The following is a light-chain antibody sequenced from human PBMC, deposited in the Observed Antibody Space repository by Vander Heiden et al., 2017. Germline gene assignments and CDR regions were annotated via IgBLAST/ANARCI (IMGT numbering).Light chain of an antibody. Sequence: QLVVTQSPSASASLRASVKLTFTLSSGHSSYDIAWHQQQPEKGPRFLMKLSSDGSHSKGDGIPDRFSGSSSGAERYLTISSLQSEDEADYYCQTWGTGIRVFGGGTKLTVL. CDR2: LSSDGSH. CDR3: QTWGTGIRV. CDR1: SGHSSYD. J-gene: IGLJ2*01. V-gene: IGLV4-69*01.